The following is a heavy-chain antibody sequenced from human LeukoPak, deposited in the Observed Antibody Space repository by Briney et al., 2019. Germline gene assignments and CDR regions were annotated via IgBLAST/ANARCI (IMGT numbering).Heavy chain of an antibody. J-gene: IGHJ4*02. CDR1: AFTFISYH. D-gene: IGHD4-17*01. CDR3: GRDYYGHLSVDY. V-gene: IGHV3-30*04. CDR2: ISSNGNNK. Sequence: SLRLSCAASAFTFISYHIHWVRQPPGKGVEWVALISSNGNNKHYADSVKSRFTLSRDNSKNTLNLQMNSLRVEDTALYYCGRDYYGHLSVDYWGQGPLVTVS.